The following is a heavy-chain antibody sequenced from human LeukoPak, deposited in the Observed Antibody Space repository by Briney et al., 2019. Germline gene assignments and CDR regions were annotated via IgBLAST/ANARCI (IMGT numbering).Heavy chain of an antibody. CDR3: ARDYCSSTSCLFDY. J-gene: IGHJ4*02. D-gene: IGHD2-2*01. CDR2: INPNSGDT. V-gene: IGHV1-2*06. CDR1: GGTFNNFA. Sequence: GASVKVSCKASGGTFNNFAISWVRQAPGQGLEWMGRINPNSGDTNYAQKFQGRVTMTRDTSISTAYMELSRLRSDDTAVYYCARDYCSSTSCLFDYWGQGTLVTVSS.